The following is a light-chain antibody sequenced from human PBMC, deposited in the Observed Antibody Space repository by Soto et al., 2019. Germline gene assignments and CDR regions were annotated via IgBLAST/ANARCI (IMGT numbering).Light chain of an antibody. CDR3: CSYAGNGFYV. J-gene: IGLJ1*01. V-gene: IGLV2-11*01. Sequence: QSALTQPRSVSGSPGQSVAISCTGTSSDVGGYNYVSWYQQHPGKAPKLMIYDVTKRPSGVPDRFSGSKSGNTASLTISGLQAEDEADYYCCSYAGNGFYVFGTGTKLTVL. CDR1: SSDVGGYNY. CDR2: DVT.